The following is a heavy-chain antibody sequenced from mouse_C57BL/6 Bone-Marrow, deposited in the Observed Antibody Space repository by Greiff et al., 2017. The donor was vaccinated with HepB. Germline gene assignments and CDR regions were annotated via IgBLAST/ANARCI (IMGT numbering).Heavy chain of an antibody. CDR1: GYTFTSYW. Sequence: QVQLQQPGTELVKPGASVKLSCKASGYTFTSYWMHWVKQRPGQGLEWIGNINPSNGGTNYNEKFKSKATLTVDKSSSTAYMQLSSLTSEDSAVYYCARTLTTVVDWYFDVWGTGSTVPVSS. CDR3: ARTLTTVVDWYFDV. V-gene: IGHV1-53*01. CDR2: INPSNGGT. D-gene: IGHD1-1*01. J-gene: IGHJ1*03.